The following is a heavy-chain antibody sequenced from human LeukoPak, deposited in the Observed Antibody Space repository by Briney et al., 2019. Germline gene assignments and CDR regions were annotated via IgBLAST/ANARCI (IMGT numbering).Heavy chain of an antibody. D-gene: IGHD2-2*01. Sequence: GGSLRLSCAPSGFTFSSYGMHWVRQAPGKGLEWVAFIRYDGSNKYYADSVKGRFTISRDNSKNTLYLQMNSLRAEDTAVYYCAKIRSNLGYCSSTSCRGDAFDIWGQGTMVTVSS. CDR3: AKIRSNLGYCSSTSCRGDAFDI. CDR1: GFTFSSYG. J-gene: IGHJ3*02. CDR2: IRYDGSNK. V-gene: IGHV3-30*02.